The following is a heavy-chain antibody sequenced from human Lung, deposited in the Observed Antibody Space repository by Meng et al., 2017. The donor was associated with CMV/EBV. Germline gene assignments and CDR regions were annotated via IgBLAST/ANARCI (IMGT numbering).Heavy chain of an antibody. Sequence: GESLKISCAASGFTFSSYAMHWVRQAPGKGLEWLAVISYDGSDKYYTDSVKGRFTISRDSSKNTLLLQMNSLRAEDTAVYYCARRNFYCTNGVCYLDYWGQGNXVTVDS. V-gene: IGHV3-30*04. CDR3: ARRNFYCTNGVCYLDY. D-gene: IGHD2-8*01. CDR2: ISYDGSDK. CDR1: GFTFSSYA. J-gene: IGHJ4*02.